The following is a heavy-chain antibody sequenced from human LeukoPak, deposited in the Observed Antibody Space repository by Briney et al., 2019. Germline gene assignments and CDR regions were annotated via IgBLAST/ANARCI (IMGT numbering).Heavy chain of an antibody. J-gene: IGHJ4*02. CDR2: IYYSGST. D-gene: IGHD4-17*01. V-gene: IGHV4-59*01. Sequence: PSETLSLTCTVSGGSISSYYWSWIRQPPGKGLEWLGYIYYSGSTNYNPSLKSRVTISVDTSKNQFSLKLSSVTAADTAVYYCARGGDDYGDYFDYWGQGTLVTVSS. CDR1: GGSISSYY. CDR3: ARGGDDYGDYFDY.